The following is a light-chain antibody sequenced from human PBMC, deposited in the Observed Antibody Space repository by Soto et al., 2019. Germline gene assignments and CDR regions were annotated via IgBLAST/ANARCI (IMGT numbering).Light chain of an antibody. CDR2: GAS. V-gene: IGKV1-5*01. J-gene: IGKJ1*01. Sequence: DIQMTQSPSTLSAYVGDLFTIPCRASQIIYNWLAWYQQKPGKAPKLLIAGASTLEGGVPSRFSGSGSGTEFTRTISNLQPDDFATYYCQHYNSYFPWMFGQGTKL. CDR1: QIIYNW. CDR3: QHYNSYFPWM.